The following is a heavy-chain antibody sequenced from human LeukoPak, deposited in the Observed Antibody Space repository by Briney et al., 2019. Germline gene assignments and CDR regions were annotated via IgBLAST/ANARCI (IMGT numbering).Heavy chain of an antibody. CDR1: GFTFSSYE. Sequence: GGSLRLSCAASGFTFSSYEMNWVRQAPGKGLEWVSYINSGGTLYYADSVKGRSTISRDNAKNSLYLQMNSLRAEDTAVYYCAGIHNLGILAHFDYWGQGTLVTVSS. V-gene: IGHV3-48*03. CDR2: INSGGTL. J-gene: IGHJ4*02. CDR3: AGIHNLGILAHFDY. D-gene: IGHD1-1*01.